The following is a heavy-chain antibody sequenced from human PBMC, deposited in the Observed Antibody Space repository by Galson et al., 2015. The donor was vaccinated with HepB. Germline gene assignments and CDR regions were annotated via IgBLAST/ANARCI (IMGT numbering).Heavy chain of an antibody. CDR1: GFTFSSYA. CDR2: ISYDGSNK. Sequence: SLRLSCAASGFTFSSYAMHWVRQAPGKGLEWVAVISYDGSNKYYADSVKGRFTISRDNSKNTLYLQMNSLRAEDTAVYYCASEPIGAAVHYYGSGNFDYWGQGTLVTVSS. CDR3: ASEPIGAAVHYYGSGNFDY. J-gene: IGHJ4*02. D-gene: IGHD3-10*01. V-gene: IGHV3-30-3*01.